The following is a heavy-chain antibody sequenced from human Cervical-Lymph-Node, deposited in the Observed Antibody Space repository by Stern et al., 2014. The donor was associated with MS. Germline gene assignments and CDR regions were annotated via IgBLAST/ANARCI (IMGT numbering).Heavy chain of an antibody. CDR2: MNPNSGNT. J-gene: IGHJ6*02. D-gene: IGHD4-11*01. CDR1: GYTFTSHD. Sequence: VQLVQSGAEVKKPGASVKVSCKASGYTFTSHDINWVRQAPGQGLEWMGWMNPNSGNTGYAQKFQGRVTMTRNTSISTAYMELSSLRSEDTAVYYCARGDYSNYYYYVAMDVWGQGTTVTVSS. CDR3: ARGDYSNYYYYVAMDV. V-gene: IGHV1-8*01.